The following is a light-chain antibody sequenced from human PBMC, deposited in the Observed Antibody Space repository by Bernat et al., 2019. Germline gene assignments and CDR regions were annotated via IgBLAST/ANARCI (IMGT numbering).Light chain of an antibody. J-gene: IGLJ1*01. V-gene: IGLV1-40*01. CDR3: HSYDRSLSGWV. Sequence: QSLLTQPPSVSGAPGQRVTISCTGTNSNIGTGYDVHWYQQVPGTAPKLIIYSTTNRPSGVPDRFSGSKSGSTASLSITGLQAEDDADYYCHSYDRSLSGWVFGTGTKVNVL. CDR2: STT. CDR1: NSNIGTGYD.